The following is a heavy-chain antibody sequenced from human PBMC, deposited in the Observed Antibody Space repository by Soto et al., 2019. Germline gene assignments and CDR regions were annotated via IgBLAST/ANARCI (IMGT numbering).Heavy chain of an antibody. D-gene: IGHD6-13*01. CDR2: ISYDGSIQ. Sequence: QVQLVESGGGVVQPGRSLRLSCSASGFTFSSYGMHWVRQAPGEGLEWVVVISYDGSIQYYTYSAKGRFTISRDNSKSTLYLKMNSLRAEDTAVYYCAKEIRAYSSSWSFDYWGQGTLVTVSS. J-gene: IGHJ4*02. V-gene: IGHV3-30*18. CDR3: AKEIRAYSSSWSFDY. CDR1: GFTFSSYG.